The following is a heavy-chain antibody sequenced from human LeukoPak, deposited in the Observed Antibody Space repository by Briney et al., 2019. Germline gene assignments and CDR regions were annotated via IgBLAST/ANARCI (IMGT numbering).Heavy chain of an antibody. V-gene: IGHV1-2*06. CDR1: GYTFTGYY. Sequence: GASVKVSCKASGYTFTGYYMHWVRQAPGQGLEWMGRINPNSGGTNYAQKFQGRVTMTRDTSISTAYMELSRLRSDDTAVYYCARVTGSSWPFDYWGQGTLVTVSS. J-gene: IGHJ4*02. D-gene: IGHD6-13*01. CDR2: INPNSGGT. CDR3: ARVTGSSWPFDY.